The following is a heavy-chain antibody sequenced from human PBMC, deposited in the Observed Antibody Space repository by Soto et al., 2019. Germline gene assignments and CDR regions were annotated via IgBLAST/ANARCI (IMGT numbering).Heavy chain of an antibody. D-gene: IGHD6-25*01. CDR1: GFTFSSYA. CDR3: AKGSGPYRPYYFDY. V-gene: IGHV3-23*01. Sequence: GGSLRLSCAASGFTFSSYAMSWARQAPGKGLEWVSAITGSGGETYCADSVKGRFTISRDNSENTLYLEMNSLRAEDTAVYYCAKGSGPYRPYYFDYWGQGTLVTVSS. CDR2: ITGSGGET. J-gene: IGHJ4*02.